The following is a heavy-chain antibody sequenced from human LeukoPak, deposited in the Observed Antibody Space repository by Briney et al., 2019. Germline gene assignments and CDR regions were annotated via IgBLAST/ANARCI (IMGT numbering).Heavy chain of an antibody. J-gene: IGHJ3*02. CDR3: GRGPLDAFDI. CDR2: ISSSSSYI. V-gene: IGHV3-21*04. CDR1: GFTFSSYS. Sequence: GGSLRLSCAASGFTFSSYSMNWVRQAPGKGLEWVSSISSSSSYIYYADSVKGRFTISRDNSKNTLSLQMNSLRAEDTAVYYCGRGPLDAFDIWGQGTMVTVSS. D-gene: IGHD3-16*01.